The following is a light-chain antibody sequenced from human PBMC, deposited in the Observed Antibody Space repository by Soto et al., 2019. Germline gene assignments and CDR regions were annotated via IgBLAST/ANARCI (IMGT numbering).Light chain of an antibody. CDR2: DVS. CDR3: SSYTSSFKLAV. CDR1: SSDVGGYNY. V-gene: IGLV2-14*03. Sequence: QYVLTQPASVSGSPGQSITIFCTGTSSDVGGYNYVSWYQQHPGSAPKLMIYDVSSRPSGVSNRFSGSKSGNTASLTISGLQAEDEADYYCSSYTSSFKLAVFGSGTKVTVL. J-gene: IGLJ1*01.